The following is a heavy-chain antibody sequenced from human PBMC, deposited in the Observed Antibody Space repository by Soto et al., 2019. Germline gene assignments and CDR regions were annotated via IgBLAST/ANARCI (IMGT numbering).Heavy chain of an antibody. D-gene: IGHD4-17*01. CDR1: GDTFSNHT. Sequence: QVQLVQSGAEVKKPGSSVKVSCKASGDTFSNHTISWVRQAPGQGLEWMGRIIPILGVANYAQKFQGRVTITADKSTTTAYMELSSLRSADTAVYYCARVAEMGTVIEGYYYYMDVWGKGTTVTVSS. J-gene: IGHJ6*03. V-gene: IGHV1-69*04. CDR2: IIPILGVA. CDR3: ARVAEMGTVIEGYYYYMDV.